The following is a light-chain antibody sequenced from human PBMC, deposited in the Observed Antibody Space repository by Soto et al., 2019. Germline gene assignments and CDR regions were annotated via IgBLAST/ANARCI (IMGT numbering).Light chain of an antibody. CDR3: QHYNSYSQT. Sequence: DIQMTQSPSTLSASVGDRVTITCRASQNINNWLAWYQQKPGKAPKLLIYKASTLESGVPSTFSGSGSGTEFTLTISSLQPDDVATYYCQHYNSYSQTFGQGTKVEIK. J-gene: IGKJ1*01. CDR2: KAS. V-gene: IGKV1-5*03. CDR1: QNINNW.